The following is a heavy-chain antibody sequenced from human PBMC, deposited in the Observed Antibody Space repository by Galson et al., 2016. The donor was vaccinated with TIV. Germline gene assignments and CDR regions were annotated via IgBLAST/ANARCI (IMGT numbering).Heavy chain of an antibody. CDR2: IHSTGST. CDR3: AGSVRGPYYYDSTGYPYYFDY. Sequence: SETLSLTCTVSSGSISSGNSYWSWIRQPAGKGLEWIGRIHSTGSTNYNPSLKSRLTISVDTSKNQFSLKLTSVTAADTAVYYCAGSVRGPYYYDSTGYPYYFDYWGQGTLVTVSS. V-gene: IGHV4-61*10. D-gene: IGHD3-22*01. J-gene: IGHJ4*02. CDR1: SGSISSGNSY.